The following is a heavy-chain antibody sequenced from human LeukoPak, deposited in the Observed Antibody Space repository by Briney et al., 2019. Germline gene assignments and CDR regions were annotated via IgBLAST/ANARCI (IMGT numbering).Heavy chain of an antibody. CDR2: MNPNSGNT. V-gene: IGHV1-8*01. CDR3: ARAAVARRPVGY. CDR1: GYTFTSYD. Sequence: GASVKVSCKASGYTFTSYDINWVRQATGQGLEWMGWMNPNSGNTGYAQKFQGRVTMTRNTSISTAYMELSSLRSEDTAVYYCARAAVARRPVGYWGQGTLVTVSS. J-gene: IGHJ4*02. D-gene: IGHD6-19*01.